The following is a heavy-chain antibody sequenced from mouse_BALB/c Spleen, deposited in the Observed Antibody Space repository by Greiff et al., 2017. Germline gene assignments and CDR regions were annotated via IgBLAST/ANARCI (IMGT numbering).Heavy chain of an antibody. J-gene: IGHJ1*01. Sequence: VQLKQSGTVLARPGASVKMSCKASGYSFTSYWMHWVKQRPGQGLEWIGAIYPGNSDTSYNQKFKGKAKLTAVTSASTAYMELSSLTNEDSAVYYCTRSGYGNYDWYFDVWGAGTTVTVSS. CDR3: TRSGYGNYDWYFDV. V-gene: IGHV1-5*01. CDR2: IYPGNSDT. D-gene: IGHD2-1*01. CDR1: GYSFTSYW.